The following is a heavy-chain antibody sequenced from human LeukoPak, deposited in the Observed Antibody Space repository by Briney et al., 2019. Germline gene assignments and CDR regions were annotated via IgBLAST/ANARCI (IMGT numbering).Heavy chain of an antibody. J-gene: IGHJ4*02. D-gene: IGHD6-13*01. V-gene: IGHV4-59*01. Sequence: PSETLSLTCTVSGGSISSYYWSWVRQPPGKGQEWIGYIYYSGSTNYNPSLKSRVTISADTSKNQFSLKLSSVTAADTAVYYCARGLMMAVAGRGEFHYWGQGTLVTVSS. CDR2: IYYSGST. CDR3: ARGLMMAVAGRGEFHY. CDR1: GGSISSYY.